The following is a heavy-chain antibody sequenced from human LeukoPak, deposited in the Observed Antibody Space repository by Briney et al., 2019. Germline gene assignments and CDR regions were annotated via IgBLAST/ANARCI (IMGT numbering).Heavy chain of an antibody. J-gene: IGHJ6*02. V-gene: IGHV1-18*01. D-gene: IGHD3-10*01. CDR2: ISAYNGNT. Sequence: GASVKVSCKASGYTFTSYGISWVRQAPGQGLEWMGWISAYNGNTNYAQKLQGRVTMTTDTSTSTAYMELSSLRSEDTAVYYCATGSHGSGNYYGMDVWGQGTTVTVSS. CDR1: GYTFTSYG. CDR3: ATGSHGSGNYYGMDV.